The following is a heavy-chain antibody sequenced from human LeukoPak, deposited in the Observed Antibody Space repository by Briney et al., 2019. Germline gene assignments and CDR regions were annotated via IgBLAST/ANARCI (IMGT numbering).Heavy chain of an antibody. J-gene: IGHJ4*02. CDR1: GFTFDTYW. V-gene: IGHV3-30*03. D-gene: IGHD3-3*01. Sequence: GGSLRLSCGASGFTFDTYWMHWVRQAPGKGLEWVAIISNDGSRKYYAHSVEGRFTISRDNSKNTLYLQMDSLRAEDTAVYYCARDRAWNYFDYWGQGTLVTVSS. CDR2: ISNDGSRK. CDR3: ARDRAWNYFDY.